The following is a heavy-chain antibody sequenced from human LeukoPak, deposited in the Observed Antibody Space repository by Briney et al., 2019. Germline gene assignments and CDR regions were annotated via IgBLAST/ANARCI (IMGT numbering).Heavy chain of an antibody. CDR3: ARKNGLDY. CDR2: IYSGGST. V-gene: IGHV3-66*01. J-gene: IGHJ4*02. CDR1: GFTFDDYG. Sequence: TGGSLRLSCAASGFTFDDYGMSWVRQAPGKGLEWVSVIYSGGSTYYADSVKGRFTISRDNSKNTLYLQMNSLRAEDTAVYYCARKNGLDYWGQGTLVTVSS. D-gene: IGHD2-8*01.